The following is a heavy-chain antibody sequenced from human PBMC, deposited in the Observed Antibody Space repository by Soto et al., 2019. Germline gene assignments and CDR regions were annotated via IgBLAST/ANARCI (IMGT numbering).Heavy chain of an antibody. CDR1: GFTFSSYS. Sequence: GGSLRLSCAASGFTFSSYSMNWVRQAPGKGLEWVSSISSSSSYIYYADSVKGRFTISRDNAKNSLYLQMNSLRAEDTAVYYCARPPDYGDHPYYFDYWGQGTLVTVSS. CDR2: ISSSSSYI. D-gene: IGHD4-17*01. CDR3: ARPPDYGDHPYYFDY. J-gene: IGHJ4*02. V-gene: IGHV3-21*01.